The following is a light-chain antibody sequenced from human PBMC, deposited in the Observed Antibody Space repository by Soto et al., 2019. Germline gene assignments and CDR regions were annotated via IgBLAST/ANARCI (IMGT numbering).Light chain of an antibody. CDR2: EVT. CDR3: TSYVGNDIWV. V-gene: IGLV2-8*01. CDR1: SSDVGAYNY. Sequence: QSALTQPPSASGSPGQSVTISCTGTSSDVGAYNYVFWYQQYPGKAPKLMIYEVTKRPSGVPDRFSGSKSGNTASLTVSGLQAEDEADYYCTSYVGNDIWVFGGGTKVTV. J-gene: IGLJ3*02.